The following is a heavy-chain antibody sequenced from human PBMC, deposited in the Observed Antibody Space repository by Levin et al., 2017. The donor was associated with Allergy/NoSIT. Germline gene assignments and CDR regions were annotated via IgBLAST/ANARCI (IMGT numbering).Heavy chain of an antibody. V-gene: IGHV4-34*01. Sequence: ASETLSLTCAVYGGSFSGYYWSWIRQPPGKGLEWIGEINHSGSTNYNPSLKSRVTISVDTSKNQFSLKLSSVTAADTAVYYCATFAAQYCSSTSCSHGEQYYFDYWGQGTLVTVSS. CDR1: GGSFSGYY. J-gene: IGHJ4*02. CDR2: INHSGST. CDR3: ATFAAQYCSSTSCSHGEQYYFDY. D-gene: IGHD2-2*01.